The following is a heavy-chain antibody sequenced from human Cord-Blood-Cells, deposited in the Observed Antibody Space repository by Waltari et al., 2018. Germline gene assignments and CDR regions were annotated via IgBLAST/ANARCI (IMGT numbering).Heavy chain of an antibody. D-gene: IGHD3-3*01. CDR1: GGSISSSSYY. J-gene: IGHJ4*02. V-gene: IGHV4-39*01. Sequence: QLQLQESGPGLVKPSETLSLTYTVSGGSISSSSYYWGWIRQPPGKGLEWIGSIYYSGSTYYNPSLKSRVTISVDTSKNQFSLKLSSVTAADTAVYYCARLHTNDFWSGYYFDYWGQGTLVTVSS. CDR2: IYYSGST. CDR3: ARLHTNDFWSGYYFDY.